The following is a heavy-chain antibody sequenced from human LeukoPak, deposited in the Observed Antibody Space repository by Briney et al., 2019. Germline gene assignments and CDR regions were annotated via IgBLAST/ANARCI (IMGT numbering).Heavy chain of an antibody. CDR2: ISYDGSNK. Sequence: HXVXQAPXXXLEGXXVISYDGSNKFYADSVKGRFTISRDNSKNTLYLQMNSLRAEDTAVYYCAKEEKVTMIIVVPFDYWGQGTLVTVSS. D-gene: IGHD3-22*01. CDR3: AKEEKVTMIIVVPFDY. J-gene: IGHJ4*02. V-gene: IGHV3-30*18.